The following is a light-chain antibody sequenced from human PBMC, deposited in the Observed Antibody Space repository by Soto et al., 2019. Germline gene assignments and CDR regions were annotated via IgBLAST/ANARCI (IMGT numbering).Light chain of an antibody. J-gene: IGLJ2*01. V-gene: IGLV2-8*01. CDR1: SSDVGAYND. Sequence: QSALTQPPSASGSPGQSVTISCTGTSSDVGAYNDVSWYQQRLGKAPKLMIYEVSMRPSGVPDRFSGSKSGNTASLTVSGRQAEDEDDYYCAALVRGNNLVFGGGTKLTVL. CDR2: EVS. CDR3: AALVRGNNLV.